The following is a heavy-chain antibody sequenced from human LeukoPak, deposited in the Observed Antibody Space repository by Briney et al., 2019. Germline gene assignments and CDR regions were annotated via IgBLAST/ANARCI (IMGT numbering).Heavy chain of an antibody. V-gene: IGHV4-59*01. Sequence: SETLSLTCTVSGGSISNYYWSWIRQPPGKGLEWIGYIYYSGSTNYNPSLKSRVTISVDTSKNQFSLKLSSVTAADTAVYYCAKGGGIQTDNNWFDPWGQGTLVTVSS. CDR1: GGSISNYY. J-gene: IGHJ5*02. CDR2: IYYSGST. D-gene: IGHD3-16*01. CDR3: AKGGGIQTDNNWFDP.